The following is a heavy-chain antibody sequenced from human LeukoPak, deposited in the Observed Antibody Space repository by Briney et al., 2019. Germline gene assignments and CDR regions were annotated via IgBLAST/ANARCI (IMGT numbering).Heavy chain of an antibody. CDR2: ISGSGDST. CDR1: GFTFSSYA. J-gene: IGHJ5*02. CDR3: AKMRVGWFDP. D-gene: IGHD2-15*01. V-gene: IGHV3-23*01. Sequence: GGSLRLSCAASGFTFSSYAMNWVRQAPGKGLEWVSVISGSGDSTYYADSVKGRFTISRDNSKNTLFLQMNSLRAEDTAVYYCAKMRVGWFDPWGQGTLVTVSS.